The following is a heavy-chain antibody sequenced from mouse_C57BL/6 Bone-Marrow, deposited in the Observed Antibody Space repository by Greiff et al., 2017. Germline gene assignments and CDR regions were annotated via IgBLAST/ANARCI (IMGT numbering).Heavy chain of an antibody. CDR3: ARSSYYSNYVDY. Sequence: EVMLVESGGGLVKPGGSLKLSCAASGFTFSSYAMSWVRQTPEKRLEWVATISDGGSYTYYPDNVKGRFTISRDKAKNNLYLQMSHLKSEDTAMYYCARSSYYSNYVDYWGQGTTLTVSS. D-gene: IGHD2-5*01. V-gene: IGHV5-4*03. CDR2: ISDGGSYT. J-gene: IGHJ2*01. CDR1: GFTFSSYA.